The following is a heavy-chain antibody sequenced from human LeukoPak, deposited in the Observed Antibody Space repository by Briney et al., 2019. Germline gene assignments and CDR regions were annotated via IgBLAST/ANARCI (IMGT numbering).Heavy chain of an antibody. V-gene: IGHV4-59*08. Sequence: SETLSLTCSVSGGSISNYYWSWIRQPPGKALEWIGYIYNSGSTNYNPSLKSRLTISVDTSKNQFSLKLNSVTAADTAVYYCARVTLSYYYDSSGRLGDAFDIWGQGTMVTVSS. CDR2: IYNSGST. CDR1: GGSISNYY. CDR3: ARVTLSYYYDSSGRLGDAFDI. D-gene: IGHD3-22*01. J-gene: IGHJ3*02.